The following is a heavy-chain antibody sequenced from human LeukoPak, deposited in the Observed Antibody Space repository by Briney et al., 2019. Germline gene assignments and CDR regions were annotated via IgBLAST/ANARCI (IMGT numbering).Heavy chain of an antibody. Sequence: GGSLRLSCAASGFTFSDFYMTWIRQAPGKGLELLSYISGRAHDVNYIDSVRGRFTISRDNAKNSLYLHMNSLTVEDTAVYYCSRDPRHNDYWGQGTLVTVSS. V-gene: IGHV3-11*01. CDR1: GFTFSDFY. J-gene: IGHJ4*02. CDR3: SRDPRHNDY. CDR2: ISGRAHDV.